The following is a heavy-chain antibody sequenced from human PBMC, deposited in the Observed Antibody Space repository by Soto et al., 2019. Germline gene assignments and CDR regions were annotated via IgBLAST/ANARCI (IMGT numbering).Heavy chain of an antibody. Sequence: QVQLQESGPGLVKPSETLSLTCTVSGGSISSYYWSWIRQPPGKGLEWIGYIYYIGSTNYNPSLKSRVTISADTSKSQFSLKLRSVSAADTAVYYCARCDWYFDLWGRGTLVTVSS. J-gene: IGHJ2*01. CDR3: ARCDWYFDL. CDR1: GGSISSYY. V-gene: IGHV4-59*08. CDR2: IYYIGST.